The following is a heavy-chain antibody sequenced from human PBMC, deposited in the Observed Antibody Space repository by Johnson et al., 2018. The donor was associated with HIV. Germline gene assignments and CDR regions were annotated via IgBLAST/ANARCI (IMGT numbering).Heavy chain of an antibody. CDR2: INNDGSAT. CDR1: GFTFNTYW. J-gene: IGHJ3*02. V-gene: IGHV3-74*01. Sequence: VQLVESGGGVVQPGGSLRLSCAASGFTFNTYWMTWVRQVPGKGLVFVSRINNDGSATTYADSVKGRFTISRDNAKNSLYLQMNSLRAEDTAVYYCARESTATRGDAFDIWGQGTMVTVSS. CDR3: ARESTATRGDAFDI. D-gene: IGHD4-17*01.